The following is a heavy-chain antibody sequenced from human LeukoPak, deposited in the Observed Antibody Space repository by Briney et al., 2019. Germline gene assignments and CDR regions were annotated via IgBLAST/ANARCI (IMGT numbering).Heavy chain of an antibody. CDR1: GFTFSSYA. CDR3: ARTFSSGWYSPTDY. J-gene: IGHJ4*02. D-gene: IGHD6-19*01. Sequence: GRSLRLSCAASGFTFSSYAMHWVRQALGKGLEWVAVISYDGSNKYYADSVKGRFTISRDNSKNTLYLQMNSLRAEDTAVYYCARTFSSGWYSPTDYWGQGTLVTVSS. CDR2: ISYDGSNK. V-gene: IGHV3-30-3*01.